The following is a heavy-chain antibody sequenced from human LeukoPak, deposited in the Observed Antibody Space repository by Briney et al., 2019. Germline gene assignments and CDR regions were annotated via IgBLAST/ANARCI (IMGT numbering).Heavy chain of an antibody. CDR1: GFTFSSYS. V-gene: IGHV3-21*01. Sequence: GGSLRLSCAASGFTFSSYSMNWVRQAPGKGLEWVSSISSSSGYIYYADSVKGRFTISRDNAKNSLYLQMNSLRAEDTAVYYCARDIDTAMTNDYWGQGTLVTVSS. D-gene: IGHD5-18*01. J-gene: IGHJ4*02. CDR2: ISSSSGYI. CDR3: ARDIDTAMTNDY.